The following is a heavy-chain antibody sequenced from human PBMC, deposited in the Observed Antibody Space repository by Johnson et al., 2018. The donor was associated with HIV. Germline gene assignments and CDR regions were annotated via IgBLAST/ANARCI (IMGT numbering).Heavy chain of an antibody. CDR3: AKEGPRRSSWSDAFDI. D-gene: IGHD6-13*01. CDR2: IYSGGST. J-gene: IGHJ3*02. V-gene: IGHV3-66*02. Sequence: VQLVESGGVVVQPGGSLRLSCAASGFSVSCNYMSWVRQAPGKGLEWVSVIYSGGSTYYADYVKGRFTISRDNSKNTLSLHMNSLRADDTAVYYCAKEGPRRSSWSDAFDIWGQGTMVTVSS. CDR1: GFSVSCNY.